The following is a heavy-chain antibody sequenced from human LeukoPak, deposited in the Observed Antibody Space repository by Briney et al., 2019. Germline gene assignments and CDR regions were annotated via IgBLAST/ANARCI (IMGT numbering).Heavy chain of an antibody. Sequence: GGPLRLSCAVSGFTFDDYAMHWVRQVPGKGLEWVSGINWNSDSIGYAVRGRFTISRDNAKNSLYLQMNSLRVEDTALYYCVTNGGGDSGYGNFDYWGQGTLVTVSS. CDR2: INWNSDSI. CDR3: VTNGGGDSGYGNFDY. CDR1: GFTFDDYA. V-gene: IGHV3-9*01. D-gene: IGHD5-12*01. J-gene: IGHJ4*02.